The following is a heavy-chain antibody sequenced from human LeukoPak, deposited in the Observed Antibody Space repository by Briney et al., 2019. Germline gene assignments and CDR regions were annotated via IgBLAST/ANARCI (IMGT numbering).Heavy chain of an antibody. Sequence: GASVKVSCKASGYTFTSYGISWVRQAPGQGLEWMGWISAYNGNTNYTQKLQGRVTTTTDTSTSTAYMELRSLRSDDTAVYYCARDFALLWFGDFFDYWGQGTLVTVSS. CDR3: ARDFALLWFGDFFDY. V-gene: IGHV1-18*04. J-gene: IGHJ4*02. CDR2: ISAYNGNT. D-gene: IGHD3-10*01. CDR1: GYTFTSYG.